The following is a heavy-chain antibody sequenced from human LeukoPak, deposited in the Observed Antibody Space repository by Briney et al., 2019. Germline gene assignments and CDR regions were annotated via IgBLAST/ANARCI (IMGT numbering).Heavy chain of an antibody. CDR2: IYTSGST. V-gene: IGHV4-4*07. D-gene: IGHD4-17*01. Sequence: SETLSLTCTVSGGSISSYYWSWIRQPAGKGLEWIGRIYTSGSTNYNPSLKSRVTMSVDTSKNQFSLKLSSVTAADTAVYYCARGHDYGDYTAPDYWGQGTLVTVSS. CDR3: ARGHDYGDYTAPDY. J-gene: IGHJ4*02. CDR1: GGSISSYY.